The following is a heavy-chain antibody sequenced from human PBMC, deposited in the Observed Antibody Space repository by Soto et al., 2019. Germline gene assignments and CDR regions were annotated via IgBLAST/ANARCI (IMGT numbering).Heavy chain of an antibody. D-gene: IGHD4-17*01. CDR1: GYTFTNYD. CDR3: ARTAGDLDY. CDR2: TNPKSGYT. Sequence: QVQLVQSGAEVKKPGASVKVSCKTSGYTFTNYDINWVRQATGQGLEWMGWTNPKSGYTGSAQKFQGRVPRTRDSSIRTAYMELHSLTSEDTAVYYCARTAGDLDYWGQGTLITVSS. J-gene: IGHJ4*02. V-gene: IGHV1-8*01.